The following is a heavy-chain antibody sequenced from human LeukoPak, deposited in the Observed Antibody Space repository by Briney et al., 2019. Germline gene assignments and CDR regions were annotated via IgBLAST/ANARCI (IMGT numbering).Heavy chain of an antibody. J-gene: IGHJ4*02. D-gene: IGHD3-22*01. CDR3: ARVSYYDSSGYYSGDFDY. Sequence: PGGSLRLSCTVSGFTVSSDSMSWVRQAPGKGLEWVSAISGSGGSTYYADSVKGRFTISRDNAKNSLYLQMNSLRAEDTAVYYCARVSYYDSSGYYSGDFDYWGQGTLVTVSS. CDR1: GFTVSSDS. V-gene: IGHV3-23*01. CDR2: ISGSGGST.